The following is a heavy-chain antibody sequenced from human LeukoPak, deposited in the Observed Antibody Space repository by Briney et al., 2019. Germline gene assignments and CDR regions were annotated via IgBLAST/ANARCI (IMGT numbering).Heavy chain of an antibody. D-gene: IGHD3-9*01. CDR1: GYSFTSYW. V-gene: IGHV5-51*01. J-gene: IGHJ4*02. Sequence: GESLKISCKGSGYSFTSYWIGWVRQMPGKGLEWMGIIYPGDSDTRYSPSFQGQVTISADKSISTAYLQWSSLQASDTAMYYCARPEGHYDILTGGSLDYWGQGTLVTVSS. CDR3: ARPEGHYDILTGGSLDY. CDR2: IYPGDSDT.